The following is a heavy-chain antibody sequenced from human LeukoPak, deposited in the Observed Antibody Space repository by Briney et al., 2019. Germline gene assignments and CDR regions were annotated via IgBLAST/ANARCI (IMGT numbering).Heavy chain of an antibody. D-gene: IGHD3-10*01. CDR3: AREPLKGIWFGELLYHYYYYYMDV. Sequence: SETLSLTCTVSGGSISSYYWSWIRQPAGKGLEWIGRIYTSGSTNYNPSLKSRVTMSVDTSKNQFSLKLSSVTAADTAVYYCAREPLKGIWFGELLYHYYYYYMDVWGKGTTVTISS. CDR2: IYTSGST. V-gene: IGHV4-4*07. J-gene: IGHJ6*03. CDR1: GGSISSYY.